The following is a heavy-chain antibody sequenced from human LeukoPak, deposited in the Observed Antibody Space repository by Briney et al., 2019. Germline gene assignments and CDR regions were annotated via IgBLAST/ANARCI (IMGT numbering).Heavy chain of an antibody. V-gene: IGHV3-64D*09. CDR2: ISSNGGST. CDR1: GFSFSNYA. Sequence: GESLKISCSASGFSFSNYAMHWVRQAPGKGLEYVSAISSNGGSTYYADSVKGRFTISRDNSKNTLYLQVSSLRAEDTAVYYCVKDIHYYGSGNYYNGYFDYWGQGTLVTVSS. D-gene: IGHD3-10*01. J-gene: IGHJ4*02. CDR3: VKDIHYYGSGNYYNGYFDY.